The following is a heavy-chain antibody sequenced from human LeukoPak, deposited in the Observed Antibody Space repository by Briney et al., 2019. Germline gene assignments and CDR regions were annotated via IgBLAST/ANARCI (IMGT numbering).Heavy chain of an antibody. D-gene: IGHD4-17*01. Sequence: GGSLRLSCAASGFNYSSYTMNWVRQAPGMGLEWLSYISASRGITYYADSVKGRFTISRDNAKNSLYLQMNSLRAEDTAVYYCARVMTTVTTIDAFDIWGQGTMVTVSS. V-gene: IGHV3-48*04. CDR1: GFNYSSYT. CDR3: ARVMTTVTTIDAFDI. J-gene: IGHJ3*02. CDR2: ISASRGIT.